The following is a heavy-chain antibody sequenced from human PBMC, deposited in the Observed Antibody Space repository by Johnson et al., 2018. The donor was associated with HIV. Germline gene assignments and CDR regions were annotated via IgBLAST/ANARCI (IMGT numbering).Heavy chain of an antibody. J-gene: IGHJ3*02. CDR2: IRYDGSNK. Sequence: VQLVESGGGVVQPGGSLRLSCAASGFTFSSYGMHWVRQAPGKGLEWVAIIRYDGSNKYYADSVTGRLTISRDDSKNTLYLQMNSLRAEETAVYYCARDKGLGDAFDIWGQGTMVTVSS. CDR3: ARDKGLGDAFDI. CDR1: GFTFSSYG. V-gene: IGHV3-30*02. D-gene: IGHD3-16*01.